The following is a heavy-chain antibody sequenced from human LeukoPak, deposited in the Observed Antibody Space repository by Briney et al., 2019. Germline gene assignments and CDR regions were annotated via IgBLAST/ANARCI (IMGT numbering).Heavy chain of an antibody. CDR1: GFTFSSYA. CDR3: ASPEYYDFWSGYYNNDAFDI. J-gene: IGHJ3*02. CDR2: ISVSGGGT. V-gene: IGHV3-23*01. Sequence: GGSLRLSCAASGFTFSSYAMSWVRQAPGKGPEWVSAISVSGGGTYYPDSVKGRFTISRDNSKNTLYLQMNSLRAEDTAVYYCASPEYYDFWSGYYNNDAFDIWGQGTMVTVSS. D-gene: IGHD3-3*01.